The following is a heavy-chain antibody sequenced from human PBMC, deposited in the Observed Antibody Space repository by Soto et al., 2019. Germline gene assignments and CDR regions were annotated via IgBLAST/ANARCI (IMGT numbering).Heavy chain of an antibody. CDR2: IWYDGSNK. CDR1: GFTFSSYG. V-gene: IGHV3-33*01. CDR3: ARGHSFDY. Sequence: PGGSLRLSCAASGFTFSSYGMHWVRQAPGKGLEWVAVIWYDGSNKYYADSVRGRFTISRDNAKNSLYLQMNSLRAEDTAVYYCARGHSFDYWGQGTRVTFSS. J-gene: IGHJ4*02.